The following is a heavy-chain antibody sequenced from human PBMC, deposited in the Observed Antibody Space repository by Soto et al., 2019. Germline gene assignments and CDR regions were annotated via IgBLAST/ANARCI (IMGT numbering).Heavy chain of an antibody. CDR2: IYYSGST. D-gene: IGHD3-16*01. CDR1: GGSISSSSYY. V-gene: IGHV4-39*01. J-gene: IGHJ6*03. CDR3: ARHGGSNLPDMYYYYYYMDV. Sequence: SETLSLTCTVSGGSISSSSYYWGWIRQPPGKGLEWIGSIYYSGSTYYNPSLKSRVTISVDTSKNQFSLKLSSVTAADTAVYYCARHGGSNLPDMYYYYYYMDVWGKGTTVTVSS.